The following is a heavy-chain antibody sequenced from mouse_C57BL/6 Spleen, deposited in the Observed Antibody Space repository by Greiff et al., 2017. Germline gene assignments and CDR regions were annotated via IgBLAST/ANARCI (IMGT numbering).Heavy chain of an antibody. CDR1: GYSFTGYY. D-gene: IGHD1-1*01. J-gene: IGHJ3*01. Sequence: VQLKESGPELVKPGASVKISCKASGYSFTGYYMNWVKQSPEKSLEWIGEINPSTGGTTYNQKFKAKATLTVDKSSSTAYMQLKSLTSEDSAVYYCAVYYGSSGFAYWGQGTLSLSLQ. V-gene: IGHV1-42*01. CDR3: AVYYGSSGFAY. CDR2: INPSTGGT.